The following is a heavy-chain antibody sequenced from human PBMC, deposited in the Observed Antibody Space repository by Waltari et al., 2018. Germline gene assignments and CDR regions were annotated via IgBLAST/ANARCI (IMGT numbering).Heavy chain of an antibody. CDR3: ASYPDALTMVRGVDAFDI. Sequence: EVQLVESGGGLVQPGGSLSLSCAASGFTFSSYWMHWVRQAPGKGLVWVSRFNSDGSSTSYADSVKGRFTISRDNAKNTLYLQMNSLRAEDTAVYYCASYPDALTMVRGVDAFDIWGQGTMVTVSS. CDR1: GFTFSSYW. V-gene: IGHV3-74*01. CDR2: FNSDGSST. J-gene: IGHJ3*02. D-gene: IGHD3-10*01.